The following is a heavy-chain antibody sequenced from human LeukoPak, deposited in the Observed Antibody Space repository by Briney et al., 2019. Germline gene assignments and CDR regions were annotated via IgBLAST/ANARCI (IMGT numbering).Heavy chain of an antibody. D-gene: IGHD3-22*01. CDR3: AREVGYYDSSGYYFCRAFDI. V-gene: IGHV4-4*07. J-gene: IGHJ3*02. CDR1: GGSISSYY. CDR2: IYTSGST. Sequence: SETLSLTCTVSGGSISSYYWSWIRQPAGKGLEWIGRIYTSGSTNYNPSLKSRVTMSVDTSKNQFSLKLNSVTAADTAVYYCAREVGYYDSSGYYFCRAFDIWGQGTMVTVSS.